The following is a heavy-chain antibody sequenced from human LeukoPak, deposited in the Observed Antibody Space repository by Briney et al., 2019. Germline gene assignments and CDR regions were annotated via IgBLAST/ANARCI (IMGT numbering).Heavy chain of an antibody. D-gene: IGHD2-2*02. CDR3: AKDYCSSTSCYTGGYYYYYCYMDV. CDR2: ISGSGGST. Sequence: HPGGSLRLSCAASGFTFSSYAMSWVRQAPGKGLEWVSAISGSGGSTYYADSVKGRFTISRDNSKNTLYLQMNSLRAEDTAVYYCAKDYCSSTSCYTGGYYYYYCYMDVWGKGTTVTVSS. V-gene: IGHV3-23*01. CDR1: GFTFSSYA. J-gene: IGHJ6*03.